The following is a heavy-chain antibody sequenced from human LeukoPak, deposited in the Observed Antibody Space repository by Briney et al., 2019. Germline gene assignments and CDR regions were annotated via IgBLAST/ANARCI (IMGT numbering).Heavy chain of an antibody. Sequence: ASVKVSCKTSGYTFSNYGISWVRQAPGQGLEWMGWITAYNGNRLYAQRFQGRITLTTDTSTSTSYMELRSLECDDTAIYYCARDNDKVVDHWGQGTLVTVSS. V-gene: IGHV1-18*01. J-gene: IGHJ4*01. CDR2: ITAYNGNR. CDR3: ARDNDKVVDH. D-gene: IGHD1-1*01. CDR1: GYTFSNYG.